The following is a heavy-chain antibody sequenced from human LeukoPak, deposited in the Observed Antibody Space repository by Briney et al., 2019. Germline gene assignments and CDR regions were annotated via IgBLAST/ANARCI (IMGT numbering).Heavy chain of an antibody. CDR3: ARAPPSNGYSYHFDV. D-gene: IGHD5-18*01. CDR2: IYRDGSGV. J-gene: IGHJ3*01. CDR1: GFTFSSQW. V-gene: IGHV3-74*03. Sequence: GGSLRLSCAASGFTFSSQWMHWVRQAPGKGLVWVLRIYRDGSGVMYADSVKGRFTISRDNAKNTLYLQMNSLRAEDTAVYYCARAPPSNGYSYHFDVWGQGTMVTVSS.